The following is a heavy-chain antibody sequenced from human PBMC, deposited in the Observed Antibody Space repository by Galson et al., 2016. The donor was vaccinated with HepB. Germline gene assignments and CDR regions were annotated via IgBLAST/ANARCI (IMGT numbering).Heavy chain of an antibody. Sequence: SLRLSCAASGFTFSSSYMSWVRQAPGKGLEWVSVIYSGGSTYYADSVKGRFTISRDNAKNSVYLQMNSLRVDDTAVYYCAVGGHVDYCGQGTLVTVSS. CDR2: IYSGGST. V-gene: IGHV3-53*01. D-gene: IGHD1-26*01. CDR1: GFTFSSSY. J-gene: IGHJ4*02. CDR3: AVGGHVDY.